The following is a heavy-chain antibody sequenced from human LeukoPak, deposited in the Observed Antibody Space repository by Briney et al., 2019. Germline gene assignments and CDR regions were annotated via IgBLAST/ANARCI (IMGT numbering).Heavy chain of an antibody. CDR1: GFTFSSYA. CDR3: AKDLTTVTYYYYYGMDV. Sequence: PGGSLRLSCAASGFTFSSYAMSWVRQAPGQGPEWVSAISGSGGSTYYADSVKGRFTISRDNSKNTLYLQMNSLRAEDTAVYYCAKDLTTVTYYYYYGMDVWGQGTTVTVSS. V-gene: IGHV3-23*01. J-gene: IGHJ6*02. CDR2: ISGSGGST. D-gene: IGHD4-17*01.